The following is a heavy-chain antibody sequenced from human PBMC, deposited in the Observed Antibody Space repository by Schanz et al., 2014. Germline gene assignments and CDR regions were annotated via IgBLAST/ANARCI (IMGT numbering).Heavy chain of an antibody. V-gene: IGHV1-18*01. CDR3: VKDPDKYNWNDVEGMDV. Sequence: QGQLVQSGPEAKEPGASVKVSCEAPRYTFNTHGLNWVRQAPGQGLEWMGWISAYTNNTNYAQKVQGRVTMTTDTSTGTAYMELRSLRYDDTAVYDWVKDPDKYNWNDVEGMDVWGPGTTVTVSS. D-gene: IGHD1-1*01. CDR1: RYTFNTHG. CDR2: ISAYTNNT. J-gene: IGHJ6*01.